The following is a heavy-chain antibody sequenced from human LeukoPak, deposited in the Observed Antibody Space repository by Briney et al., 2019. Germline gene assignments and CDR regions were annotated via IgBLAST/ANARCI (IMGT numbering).Heavy chain of an antibody. Sequence: APVKVSCKASGYTFTGYYMHWVRQAPGQGLEWMGRINPNSGGTNYAQKFRGRVTMTRDTSISTAYMELSRLRSDDTAVYYCARDLPIVVVPGANDAFDIWGQGTMVTVSS. CDR3: ARDLPIVVVPGANDAFDI. D-gene: IGHD2-2*01. CDR2: INPNSGGT. CDR1: GYTFTGYY. V-gene: IGHV1-2*06. J-gene: IGHJ3*02.